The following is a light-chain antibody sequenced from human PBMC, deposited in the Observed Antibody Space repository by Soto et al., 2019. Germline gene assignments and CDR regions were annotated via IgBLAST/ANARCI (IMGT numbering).Light chain of an antibody. CDR2: EVR. Sequence: QSALTQPASVSGSPGQSITISCAGTMRDVGGYNLVSWYQQHPGRAPQLILYEVRNRPSGISFRFSGSKSGNTASLTISGLQAEDEADYYCSSFTSKSSLIFGGGTKGPS. V-gene: IGLV2-14*01. CDR3: SSFTSKSSLI. J-gene: IGLJ2*01. CDR1: MRDVGGYNL.